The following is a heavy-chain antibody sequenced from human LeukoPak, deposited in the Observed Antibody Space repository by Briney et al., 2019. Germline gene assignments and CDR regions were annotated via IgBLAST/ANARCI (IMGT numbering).Heavy chain of an antibody. CDR1: GFTFSRYE. D-gene: IGHD3-9*01. Sequence: GGSQRLSCAASGFTFSRYEMNWVRQAPGKGLEWVSYISSSGSTIYYADSVKGRFTISRDNAKNSLYLQMNSLRAEDTAVYYCARNYDVLTGYPYYFDHWGQGILVTVSS. CDR3: ARNYDVLTGYPYYFDH. V-gene: IGHV3-48*03. J-gene: IGHJ4*02. CDR2: ISSSGSTI.